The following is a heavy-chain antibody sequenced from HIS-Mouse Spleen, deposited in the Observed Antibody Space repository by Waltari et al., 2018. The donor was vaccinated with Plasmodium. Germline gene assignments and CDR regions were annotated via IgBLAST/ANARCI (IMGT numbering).Heavy chain of an antibody. J-gene: IGHJ4*02. V-gene: IGHV4-39*01. CDR2: IYYSGST. Sequence: QRKRQEEGPGLVKPSETLSLTCTVPGGSISSSSYYWGWIRQPPGKGLEWIGSIYYSGSTYYNPSLKSRVTISVDTSKNQFSLKLSSVTAADTAVYYCARRGGSYYYFDYWGQGTLVTVSS. CDR3: ARRGGSYYYFDY. D-gene: IGHD1-26*01. CDR1: GGSISSSSYY.